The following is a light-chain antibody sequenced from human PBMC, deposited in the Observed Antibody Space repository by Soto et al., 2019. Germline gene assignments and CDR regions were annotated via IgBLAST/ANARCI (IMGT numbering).Light chain of an antibody. V-gene: IGLV2-14*01. CDR2: EVT. CDR1: SSDVGGYDY. CDR3: SSYTATSTLV. Sequence: QSDLTQPASVSGSPGQSITISCTGTSSDVGGYDYVSWYQQHPGKAPKLMIYEVTNRPSGVSTRFSGSKSGNTASLTISGLQAEDEGDYYCSSYTATSTLVFGGGTKVTVL. J-gene: IGLJ1*01.